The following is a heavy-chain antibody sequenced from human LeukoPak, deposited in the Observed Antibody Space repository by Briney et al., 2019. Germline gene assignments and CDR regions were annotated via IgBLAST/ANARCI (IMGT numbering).Heavy chain of an antibody. Sequence: GGSLRLSCAASGFAFTDAWMSWVRQAPGKGLEWVAFIRSKSYSGTTEHAASVKGRFTISRDDSKSIVYLQMNSLNTDDTAVYYCTRVIRLSGGRYYFDYWGQGTLVTVSS. CDR2: IRSKSYSGTT. CDR1: GFAFTDAW. D-gene: IGHD3-9*01. J-gene: IGHJ4*02. CDR3: TRVIRLSGGRYYFDY. V-gene: IGHV3-49*04.